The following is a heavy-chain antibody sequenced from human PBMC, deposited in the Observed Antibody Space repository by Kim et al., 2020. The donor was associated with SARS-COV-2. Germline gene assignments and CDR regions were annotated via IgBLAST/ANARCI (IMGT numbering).Heavy chain of an antibody. V-gene: IGHV4-39*01. CDR2: IYYTGGT. CDR1: GGSISSSSHY. D-gene: IGHD7-27*01. CDR3: TSAPNPYYLDY. Sequence: SETLSLTCTVSGGSISSSSHYWGWIRQSPGKGLEYIGSIYYTGGTYYNPSLKSRVTISVDTSKNQFSLKLSSVTAADTAVFYCTSAPNPYYLDYWGQGTLVTVSS. J-gene: IGHJ4*02.